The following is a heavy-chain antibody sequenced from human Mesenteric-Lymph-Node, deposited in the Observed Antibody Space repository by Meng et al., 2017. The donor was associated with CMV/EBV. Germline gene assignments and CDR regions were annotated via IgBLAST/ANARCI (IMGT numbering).Heavy chain of an antibody. CDR1: GFTFRSYD. CDR2: ISGSGGST. CDR3: AKEGGYSSSWLTYYFDY. Sequence: GGSLRLSCVASGFTFRSYDMIWVRQAPGKGLEWVSSISGSGGSTYYADSVKGRFTISRDNSKNTLYLQMNSLRAEDTAVYYCAKEGGYSSSWLTYYFDYWGQGTLVTVSS. D-gene: IGHD6-13*01. J-gene: IGHJ4*02. V-gene: IGHV3-23*01.